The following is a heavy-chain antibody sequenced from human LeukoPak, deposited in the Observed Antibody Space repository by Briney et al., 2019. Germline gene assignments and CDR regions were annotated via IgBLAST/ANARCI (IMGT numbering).Heavy chain of an antibody. D-gene: IGHD6-13*01. V-gene: IGHV2-5*02. CDR3: AHSFYTSSLDY. CDR1: GFSRSTSGVG. Sequence: SGPTLIQPTRPLTLTCTFSGFSRSTSGVGVGWIRQPPGKALEWLALIYWDDDNRYSPSLKSRLTITKDTSKNQVVLTMTNMDPVDTATYYCAHSFYTSSLDYWGQGTLVTVSS. CDR2: IYWDDDN. J-gene: IGHJ4*02.